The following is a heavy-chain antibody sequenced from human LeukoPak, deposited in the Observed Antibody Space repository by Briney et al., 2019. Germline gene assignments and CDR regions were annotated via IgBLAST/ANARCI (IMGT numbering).Heavy chain of an antibody. CDR1: GFTFSRYS. CDR3: ARSYRGVPPQPFDY. CDR2: ISPDARYI. J-gene: IGHJ4*02. Sequence: GGSLRLSCAASGFTFSRYSMNWVRQAPGKGLEWVSSISPDARYIYYADSLKGRFTVSRDNAKNSLYLQMNSLRAEDTAVYYCARSYRGVPPQPFDYWGQGTLVTVSS. V-gene: IGHV3-21*01. D-gene: IGHD3-10*01.